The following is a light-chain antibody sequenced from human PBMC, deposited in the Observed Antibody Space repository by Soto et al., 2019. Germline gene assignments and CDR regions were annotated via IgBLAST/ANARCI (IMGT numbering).Light chain of an antibody. J-gene: IGKJ2*01. V-gene: IGKV3-15*01. CDR3: QQYNNWPQT. Sequence: ETVMTQSPATLSVSPGEGATLSCRASQSVSRNLAWYQQKPGQAPRLLIYGASARATGIPARFSGSGSGAEFTLTISSRQSEDFAVYYCQQYNNWPQTFGQGTSLEIK. CDR2: GAS. CDR1: QSVSRN.